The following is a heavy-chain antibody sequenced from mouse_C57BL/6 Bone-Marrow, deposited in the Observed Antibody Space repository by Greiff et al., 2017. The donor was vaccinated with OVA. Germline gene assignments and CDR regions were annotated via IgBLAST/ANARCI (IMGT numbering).Heavy chain of an antibody. V-gene: IGHV1-4*01. D-gene: IGHD2-3*01. Sequence: VQLQQSGAELARPGASVKMSCKASGYTFTSYTMPWVQQRPGQGLEWIGYINPSSGYTKYNQKFKDKATLTADKSSSTAYMQLSSLTSEDSAVYYCARIYDGYYVEFDYWGQGTTLTVSS. CDR3: ARIYDGYYVEFDY. CDR2: INPSSGYT. CDR1: GYTFTSYT. J-gene: IGHJ2*01.